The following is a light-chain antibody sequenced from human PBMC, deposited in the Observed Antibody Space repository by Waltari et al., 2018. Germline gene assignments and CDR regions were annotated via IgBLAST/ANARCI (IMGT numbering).Light chain of an antibody. CDR1: QSVANF. J-gene: IGKJ4*01. CDR2: DVS. V-gene: IGKV3-11*01. Sequence: DIVLTQSPATLSLSPGERATLSCRASQSVANFLAWYQQKPGQAPRLLIYDVSNRATDTPARVSGSGLATDFTLTISDVQPEDIAVYYCQQRNKWPLTFGGGTKVEIK. CDR3: QQRNKWPLT.